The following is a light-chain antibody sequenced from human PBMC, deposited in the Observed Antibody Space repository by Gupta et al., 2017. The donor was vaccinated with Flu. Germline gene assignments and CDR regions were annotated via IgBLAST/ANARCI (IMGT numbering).Light chain of an antibody. CDR1: QDISNY. J-gene: IGKJ3*01. CDR3: QQYLPHEFT. Sequence: DIQMTQSPSSLSASVGDRVTITCQASQDISNYLNWYQQKPGKAPKLLIYDASNLETGVPSRFSGSGSGTDFTFTISSLQPEDIATYYCQQYLPHEFTFGPGTKVDIK. CDR2: DAS. V-gene: IGKV1-33*01.